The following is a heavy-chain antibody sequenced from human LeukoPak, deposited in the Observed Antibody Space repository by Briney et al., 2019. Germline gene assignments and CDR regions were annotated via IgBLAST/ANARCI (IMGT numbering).Heavy chain of an antibody. J-gene: IGHJ4*02. Sequence: PGGSLRLSCAASGVTFSSCWMHWVRHAPGTGLVLVSRINSDGSSTSYADSAKGRFTISRDNAKNTLYLQMNSLRAEDTAVYYCVRGYKRGSGSYYVIVGGYFDYWGQGTLVTVSS. CDR1: GVTFSSCW. CDR2: INSDGSST. D-gene: IGHD1-26*01. V-gene: IGHV3-74*01. CDR3: VRGYKRGSGSYYVIVGGYFDY.